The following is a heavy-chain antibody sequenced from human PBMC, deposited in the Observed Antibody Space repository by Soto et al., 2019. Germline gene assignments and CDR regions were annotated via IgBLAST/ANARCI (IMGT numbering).Heavy chain of an antibody. D-gene: IGHD5-18*01. CDR2: INHSGGT. J-gene: IGHJ4*02. CDR3: ARARGSFGYSYGYYFDY. Sequence: KASETLSLTCAVYGGSFSGYYWSWIRQPPGKGLEWIGEINHSGGTNYNPSLKSRVTISVDTSKNQFSLKLSSVTAADTAVYYCARARGSFGYSYGYYFDYWGQGTLVTVSS. CDR1: GGSFSGYY. V-gene: IGHV4-34*01.